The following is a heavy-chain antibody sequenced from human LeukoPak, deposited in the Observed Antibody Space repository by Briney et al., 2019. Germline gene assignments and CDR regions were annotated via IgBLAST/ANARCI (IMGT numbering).Heavy chain of an antibody. CDR2: INHSGST. Sequence: SETLSLTCAVYGGSFSGYYWSWIRQPPGKGLGWIGEINHSGSTNYNPSLRSRVTISVDTSKNQFSLKLTSVTAADTAVYYCARGRVGIGTRSRDYYYGMDVWGQGTTVTVS. V-gene: IGHV4-34*01. CDR1: GGSFSGYY. CDR3: ARGRVGIGTRSRDYYYGMDV. J-gene: IGHJ6*02. D-gene: IGHD1-14*01.